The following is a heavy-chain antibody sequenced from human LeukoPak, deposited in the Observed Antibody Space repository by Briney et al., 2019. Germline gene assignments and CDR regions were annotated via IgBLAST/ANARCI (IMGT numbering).Heavy chain of an antibody. V-gene: IGHV1-69*13. CDR1: GGTFSSYA. CDR3: ARAFVYQWQLDY. D-gene: IGHD6-19*01. Sequence: SVKVSCKASGGTFSSYAISWVRQAPGQGLEWMGGIIPIFGTANYAQKFQGRVTITADESTSTAYMKLSSLRSEDTAVYYCARAFVYQWQLDYWGQGTLVTVSS. CDR2: IIPIFGTA. J-gene: IGHJ4*02.